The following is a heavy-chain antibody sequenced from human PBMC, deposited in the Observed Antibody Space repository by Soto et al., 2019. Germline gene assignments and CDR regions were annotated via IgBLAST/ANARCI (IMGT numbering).Heavy chain of an antibody. Sequence: SGPTLVNPTQTLTLTCTFSGFSLSSTGVGVGWIRQPPGKALEWLTLIYWDDDKRYSPSLESRLTITKDTSKNQVVLTLTNMDPVDTATYYCARRLTGTNSLYNWFDPWGQGTLVTVSS. J-gene: IGHJ5*02. V-gene: IGHV2-5*02. CDR3: ARRLTGTNSLYNWFDP. D-gene: IGHD1-7*01. CDR2: IYWDDDK. CDR1: GFSLSSTGVG.